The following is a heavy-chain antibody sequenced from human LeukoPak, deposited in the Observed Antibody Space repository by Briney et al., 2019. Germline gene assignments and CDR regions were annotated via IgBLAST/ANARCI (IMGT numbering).Heavy chain of an antibody. CDR2: ISGSGDIT. D-gene: IGHD6-13*01. V-gene: IGHV3-23*01. J-gene: IGHJ5*02. CDR1: GFTFRSYA. CDR3: AKGQGSSSWYNWFDP. Sequence: PGGSLTLSCAASGFTFRSYALSWVRQAPGKGLEWVSAISGSGDITYYAASVTGRFTLSRDNSKNTLYLQMNSLRAEDTAVYYCAKGQGSSSWYNWFDPWGQGTLVTVSS.